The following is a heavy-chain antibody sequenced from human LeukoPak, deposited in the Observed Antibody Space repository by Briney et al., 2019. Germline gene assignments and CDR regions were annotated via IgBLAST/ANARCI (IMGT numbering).Heavy chain of an antibody. CDR2: IYYSGST. V-gene: IGHV4-30-4*01. CDR3: ARLSDSSTSPDH. CDR1: GGSISSGDYY. J-gene: IGHJ4*02. D-gene: IGHD2-2*01. Sequence: SETLSLTCTVSGGSISSGDYYWSWIRQPPGKGLEWIGYIYYSGSTYYNPSLKSRVTISVDTSKNQFSLKLSSVTAADTAVYYCARLSDSSTSPDHWGQGTLVTVSS.